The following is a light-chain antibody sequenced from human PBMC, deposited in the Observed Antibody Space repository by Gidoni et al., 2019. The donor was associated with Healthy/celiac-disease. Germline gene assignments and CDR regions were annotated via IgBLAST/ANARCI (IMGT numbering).Light chain of an antibody. CDR1: QGISSY. J-gene: IGKJ2*01. CDR2: AAS. CDR3: QQYYSYLNT. V-gene: IGKV1-8*01. Sequence: AIRITQSPSSLSASTGDRVTITCRASQGISSYLAWYQQKPGKAPKLLIYAASTLQSGVPSRFSGSGSGTDFTLTISCLQSEDFATYYCQQYYSYLNTFGQGTKLEIK.